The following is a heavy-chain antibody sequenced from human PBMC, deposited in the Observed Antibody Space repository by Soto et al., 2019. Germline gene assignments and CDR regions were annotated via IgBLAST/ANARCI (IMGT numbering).Heavy chain of an antibody. CDR1: GGSISSGDYY. CDR2: IYYSGST. V-gene: IGHV4-30-4*01. CDR3: ARVSPYYFDY. J-gene: IGHJ4*02. Sequence: SETLSLTCTVSGGSISSGDYYWSWIRQPPGKGLEWIGYIYYSGSTYYNPSLKSRVTISVDTSKNQFSLKLSSVTAADTAMYYCARVSPYYFDYWGQGTLVTVSS.